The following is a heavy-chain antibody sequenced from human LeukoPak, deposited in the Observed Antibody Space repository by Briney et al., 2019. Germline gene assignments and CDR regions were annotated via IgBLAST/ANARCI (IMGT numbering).Heavy chain of an antibody. V-gene: IGHV3-33*01. CDR3: ARDLEGGYYFDY. D-gene: IGHD2-15*01. Sequence: GGSLRLPCAASGFTFSSYGMHWVRQAPGKGLEWVAVIWYDGSNKYYADSVKGRFTISRDNSKNTLYLQMNSLRAEDTAVYYCARDLEGGYYFDYWGQGTLVTVSS. CDR2: IWYDGSNK. CDR1: GFTFSSYG. J-gene: IGHJ4*02.